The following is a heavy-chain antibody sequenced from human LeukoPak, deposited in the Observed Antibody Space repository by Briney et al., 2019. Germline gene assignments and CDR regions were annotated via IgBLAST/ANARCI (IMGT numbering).Heavy chain of an antibody. CDR3: ASMGLLWADY. CDR1: GFTISDYY. V-gene: IGHV3-11*04. J-gene: IGHJ4*02. D-gene: IGHD3-10*01. Sequence: GGSLRLSCAASGFTISDYYMSWIRQAPGKGLEWVSYISSSGSTINYAESVKGRFTISRDNAKNSLYLQMNSLRAEDTAVYYCASMGLLWADYWGQGTLVTVSS. CDR2: ISSSGSTI.